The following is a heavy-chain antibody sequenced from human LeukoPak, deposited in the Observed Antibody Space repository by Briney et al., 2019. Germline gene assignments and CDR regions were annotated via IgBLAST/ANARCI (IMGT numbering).Heavy chain of an antibody. D-gene: IGHD3-3*01. Sequence: SETLSLTCTVSGGSISSYYWGWIRQPPGKGLEWIGSIYYSGSTYYNPSLKSRVTISVDTSKNQFSLKLSSVTAADTAVYYCARGAVGYDFWSGYYPLEYYFDYWGQGTLVTVSS. CDR3: ARGAVGYDFWSGYYPLEYYFDY. CDR1: GGSISSYY. CDR2: IYYSGST. V-gene: IGHV4-39*01. J-gene: IGHJ4*02.